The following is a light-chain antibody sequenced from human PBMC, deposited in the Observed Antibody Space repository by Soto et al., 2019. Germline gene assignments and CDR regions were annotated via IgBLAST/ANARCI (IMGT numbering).Light chain of an antibody. Sequence: QSVLTQPPSVSGSPGQRVTISCTWISSNMGEGYYVNWYQQLPGAAPKLIIYDDKNRPSGVPDRMSGSKSGTSASLAITGLQPEDEADYYCQSYDSSLRGVFGGGTKVTVL. J-gene: IGLJ3*02. CDR1: SSNMGEGYY. V-gene: IGLV1-40*01. CDR3: QSYDSSLRGV. CDR2: DDK.